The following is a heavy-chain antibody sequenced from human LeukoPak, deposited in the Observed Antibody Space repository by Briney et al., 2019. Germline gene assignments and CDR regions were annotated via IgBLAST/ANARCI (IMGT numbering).Heavy chain of an antibody. Sequence: KTSETLSLTCTVSGVSISSYYWSWIRQPAGQGREWIGRIYTSGSTNYNPSLKSRVTMTVDTSKNQFSLTLSSVTAADTAVYYCARARRGYSYGQTPFDYWGQGTMVTVSS. J-gene: IGHJ4*01. D-gene: IGHD5-18*01. V-gene: IGHV4-4*07. CDR2: IYTSGST. CDR3: ARARRGYSYGQTPFDY. CDR1: GVSISSYY.